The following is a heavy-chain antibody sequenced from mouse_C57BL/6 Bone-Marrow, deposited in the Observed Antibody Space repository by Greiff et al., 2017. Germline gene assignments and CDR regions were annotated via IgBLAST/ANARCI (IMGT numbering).Heavy chain of an antibody. V-gene: IGHV1-81*01. J-gene: IGHJ3*01. CDR2: IYPSSGTT. CDR3: ARRPRRLQGWCAY. CDR1: GYTFTRYG. Sequence: VQLQQSGAELARPGASVKLSCKASGYTFTRYGIHWVKQRTGQGLEWIGEIYPSSGTTFYNQKFKGKATLTADKSSSTAYMGRRSLTSEDSEVYARARRPRRLQGWCAYWGQGTLVTVSA. D-gene: IGHD3-2*02.